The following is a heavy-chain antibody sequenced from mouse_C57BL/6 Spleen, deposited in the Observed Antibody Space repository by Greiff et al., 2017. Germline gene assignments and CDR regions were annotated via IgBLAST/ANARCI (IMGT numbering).Heavy chain of an antibody. CDR1: GYTFTSYW. CDR3: TRADGYSWFAY. D-gene: IGHD2-3*01. V-gene: IGHV1-5*01. Sequence: VQLQQSGTVLARPGASVQMSCKTSGYTFTSYWMHWVKQRPGQGLEWIGAIYPGNSDTSYNQKFKGKAKLTAVTSASTAYMALSSLTNEDSAVYYCTRADGYSWFAYWGQGTLVTVSA. J-gene: IGHJ3*01. CDR2: IYPGNSDT.